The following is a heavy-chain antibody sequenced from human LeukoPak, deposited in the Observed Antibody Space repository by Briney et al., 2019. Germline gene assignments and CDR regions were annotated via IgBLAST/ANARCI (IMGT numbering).Heavy chain of an antibody. CDR1: GYSFTTYW. J-gene: IGHJ4*02. D-gene: IGHD3-22*01. V-gene: IGHV5-51*01. Sequence: GEPLKISCKGSGYSFTTYWIAWLRQMPGKGLEWMGIIYPGDSNTRYSPSFQGQIIISADKSISTAYLQWSSLKASDTAMYYCAVYYYDNSGYLPFDYWGQGTLVTVSS. CDR3: AVYYYDNSGYLPFDY. CDR2: IYPGDSNT.